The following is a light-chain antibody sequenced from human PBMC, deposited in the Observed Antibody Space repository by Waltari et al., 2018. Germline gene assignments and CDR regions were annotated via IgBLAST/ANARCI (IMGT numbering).Light chain of an antibody. V-gene: IGKV1-NL1*01. Sequence: DIQMTQSPSSLSASVGDRVTITCRASQVIRNSLAWYQQKPGRAPKLLCYDASRLQSGVPARCSGSGSGTDFTLTISSLQPEDFATIYCQQFYTTPLTFGGVTNVEIK. CDR3: QQFYTTPLT. CDR2: DAS. CDR1: QVIRNS. J-gene: IGKJ4*01.